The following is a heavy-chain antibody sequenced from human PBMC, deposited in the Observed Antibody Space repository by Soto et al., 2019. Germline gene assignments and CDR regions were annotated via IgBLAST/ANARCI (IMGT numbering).Heavy chain of an antibody. CDR3: ARDRVYSSSWVDS. V-gene: IGHV3-30-3*01. J-gene: IGHJ4*02. CDR1: GFTFSSYA. Sequence: GGSLRLSCAASGFTFSSYAMHWVRQAPGKGLEWVAVISYDGSNKYYADSVKGRFTISRDNSKNTLYLQMNSLRAEDTAVYYCARDRVYSSSWVDSWGQGTLVTVSS. D-gene: IGHD6-13*01. CDR2: ISYDGSNK.